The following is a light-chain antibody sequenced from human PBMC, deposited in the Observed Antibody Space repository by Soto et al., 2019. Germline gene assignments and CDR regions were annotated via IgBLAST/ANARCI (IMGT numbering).Light chain of an antibody. CDR3: QQRSNWSIT. CDR2: DAS. J-gene: IGKJ5*01. V-gene: IGKV1-5*01. Sequence: DIQMTQSPSTLSGSVGDRVTITCRASQSISSWLAWYQQKPGKAPKLLIYDASSLESGVPSRFSGSGSGTEFTLTISSLEPEDFAVYYCQQRSNWSITFGQGTRLEIK. CDR1: QSISSW.